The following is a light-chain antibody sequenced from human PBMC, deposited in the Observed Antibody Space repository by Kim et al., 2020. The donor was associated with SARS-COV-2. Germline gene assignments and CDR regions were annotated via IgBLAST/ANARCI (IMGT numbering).Light chain of an antibody. CDR3: QQYSDSPKT. V-gene: IGKV3-20*01. CDR1: QSVINGY. Sequence: LSPGERATLSCRASQSVINGYLAWFQQKPGQAPRLLIYGAFDRAAGIPDRFSASGSGTDFTLTISSLEPEDFAMYYCQQYSDSPKTFGQGTKLEI. CDR2: GAF. J-gene: IGKJ2*01.